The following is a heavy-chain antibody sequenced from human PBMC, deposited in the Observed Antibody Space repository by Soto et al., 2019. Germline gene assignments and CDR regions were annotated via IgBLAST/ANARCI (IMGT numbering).Heavy chain of an antibody. CDR1: GYTFTTYW. J-gene: IGHJ4*02. V-gene: IGHV5-51*01. CDR2: IYPGDSDT. D-gene: IGHD6-13*01. CDR3: ARSDSTWPPDY. Sequence: GESLKISCEGSGYTFTTYWIGWVRQMPGKGLEWMGIIYPGDSDTRYSPSFQGQVTISADKSISTAYLQWGSLKASDTAIYYCARSDSTWPPDYWGQGTLVTVSS.